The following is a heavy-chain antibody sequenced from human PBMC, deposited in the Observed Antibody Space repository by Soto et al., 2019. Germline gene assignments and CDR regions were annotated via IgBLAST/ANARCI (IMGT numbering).Heavy chain of an antibody. D-gene: IGHD2-15*01. J-gene: IGHJ4*02. CDR3: ARLRVAPEGYCSGGSCPQFDY. Sequence: PSETLSLTCTVSGGSISSYYWSWIRQPPGKGLEWFGYIYYSGSTNYNPSLKSRVTISVDTSKNQFSLKLSSVTAADTAVYYCARLRVAPEGYCSGGSCPQFDYWGQGTLVTVSS. CDR1: GGSISSYY. CDR2: IYYSGST. V-gene: IGHV4-59*08.